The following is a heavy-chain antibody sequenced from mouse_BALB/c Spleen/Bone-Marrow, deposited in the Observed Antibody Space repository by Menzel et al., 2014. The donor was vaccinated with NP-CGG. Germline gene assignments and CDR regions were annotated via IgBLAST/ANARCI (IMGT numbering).Heavy chain of an antibody. V-gene: IGHV3-2*02. J-gene: IGHJ1*01. CDR2: ISYSGSF. CDR1: GYSITSDYA. CDR3: ARSGGKRYFAV. Sequence: EVHLVESGPGLVKPFQSLSLTCTVTGYSITSDYAWNWIRQFPGNKLEWMGYISYSGSFSYNPSLKSRISVTRDTSKNQFFLQLNSVTAEDTATYYCARSGGKRYFAVWGAGTSVTVSS. D-gene: IGHD1-1*02.